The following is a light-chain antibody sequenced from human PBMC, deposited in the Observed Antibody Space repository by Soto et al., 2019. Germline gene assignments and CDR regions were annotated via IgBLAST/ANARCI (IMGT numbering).Light chain of an antibody. CDR2: AAS. V-gene: IGKV1-39*01. J-gene: IGKJ3*01. Sequence: DLQMTQSPSSLSASVGDRVTVACRASQSISTSLNWYQQKPGKAPKLLIYAASSLQSGVPSRFSGSESGTDFTLTISSLQTEDFATYYCQQSYSIPFTFGPGTKVDIK. CDR3: QQSYSIPFT. CDR1: QSISTS.